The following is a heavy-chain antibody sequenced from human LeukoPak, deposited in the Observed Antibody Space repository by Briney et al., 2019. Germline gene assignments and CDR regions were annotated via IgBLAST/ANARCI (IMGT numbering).Heavy chain of an antibody. CDR1: GGSFSGYY. CDR3: ARKKWVLLWFGEPNWFDP. Sequence: ASETLSLTCAVYGGSFSGYYWSWIRQPPGKGLEWIGEINHSGSTNYNPSLKSRVTISVDTSKNQFSLKLSSVTAADTAVYYCARKKWVLLWFGEPNWFDPWGQGTLVTVSS. V-gene: IGHV4-34*01. CDR2: INHSGST. J-gene: IGHJ5*02. D-gene: IGHD3-10*01.